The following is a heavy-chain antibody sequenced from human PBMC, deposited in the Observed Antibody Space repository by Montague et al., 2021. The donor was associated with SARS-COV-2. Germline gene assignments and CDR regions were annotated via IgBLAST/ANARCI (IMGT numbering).Heavy chain of an antibody. Sequence: SETLSLTCAVYGGSFIGYYWSWVRQAPGKGLEWIGGIKHSGSTHXNPSLKSRVSMSVDTSKNQFSLKVSSVTAADTAVFYCARSREEFTSIAVIITGGMQWFDSWGQGTLVTVSS. D-gene: IGHD3-22*01. J-gene: IGHJ5*01. CDR1: GGSFIGYY. CDR2: IKHSGST. CDR3: ARSREEFTSIAVIITGGMQWFDS. V-gene: IGHV4-34*01.